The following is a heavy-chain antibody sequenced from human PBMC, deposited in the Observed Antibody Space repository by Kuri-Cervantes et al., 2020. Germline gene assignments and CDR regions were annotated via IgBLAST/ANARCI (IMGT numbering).Heavy chain of an antibody. J-gene: IGHJ5*02. V-gene: IGHV3-73*01. CDR3: SRLYDSTIDP. CDR1: GFTFSGSA. Sequence: GGSLRLSCAASGFTFSGSAMHWVRQASGKGLEWVGRIRSKANSYATDYAASVKGRFTISRDDSKNTAYLLMNSLKTEDTAVYYCSRLYDSTIDPWGQGTLVTVSS. CDR2: IRSKANSYAT. D-gene: IGHD3-22*01.